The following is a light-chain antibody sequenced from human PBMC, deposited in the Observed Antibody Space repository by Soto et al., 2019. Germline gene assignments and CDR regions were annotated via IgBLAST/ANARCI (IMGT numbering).Light chain of an antibody. J-gene: IGKJ1*01. Sequence: EIVLTQSPGTLSLSPGERATLSCRASQSVSSSYLAWYQQKPGQAPRPLIYGASSRATGIPDRLSGSGSGTEFTLTISSLQPEDFASYYCQQYNSYSTFGQGTKVDIK. CDR3: QQYNSYST. CDR1: QSVSSSY. V-gene: IGKV3-20*01. CDR2: GAS.